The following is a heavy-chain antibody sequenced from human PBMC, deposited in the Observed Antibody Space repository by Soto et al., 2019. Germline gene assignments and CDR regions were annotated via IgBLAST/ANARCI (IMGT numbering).Heavy chain of an antibody. V-gene: IGHV3-74*01. CDR1: GFTFRNYW. CDR3: ARGGVEPFDY. CDR2: ISDYGRV. Sequence: GGALRVSCAASGFTFRNYWMHWVRQAPGKGLVWVSRISDYGRVNYADSVEGRFTISRDDAKSELYLQMSSLRLEDTAVYYCARGGVEPFDYWGQGALVPVSS. D-gene: IGHD3-3*01. J-gene: IGHJ4*02.